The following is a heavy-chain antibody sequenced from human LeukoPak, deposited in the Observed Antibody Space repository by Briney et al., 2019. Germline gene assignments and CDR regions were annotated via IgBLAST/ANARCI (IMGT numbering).Heavy chain of an antibody. CDR3: ARDPWTSDY. Sequence: GGSLRLSCAASGFTLSSYSMNWVRQAPGKGLEWVSSISSTSSYKYYADSVKGRFTNSRDNAKNSLYLQMNSLRADDTAVYYCARDPWTSDYWGQGTLVTVSS. J-gene: IGHJ4*02. CDR2: ISSTSSYK. CDR1: GFTLSSYS. D-gene: IGHD3/OR15-3a*01. V-gene: IGHV3-21*01.